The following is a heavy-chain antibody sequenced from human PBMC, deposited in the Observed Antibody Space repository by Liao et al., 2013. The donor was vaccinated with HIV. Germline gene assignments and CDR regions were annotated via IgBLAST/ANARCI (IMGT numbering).Heavy chain of an antibody. Sequence: QVQLQESGPGLVKPSETLSLTCTVSGGSISSYYWSWIRQPPGKGLEWIGYIYYSGSTNYNPSLKSRVTISVDTSKNQFSLKLSSVTAADTAVYYCARERIPLKFGYFDLWGRGTLVAVSS. CDR2: IYYSGST. D-gene: IGHD2-15*01. J-gene: IGHJ2*01. CDR3: ARERIPLKFGYFDL. CDR1: GGSISSYY. V-gene: IGHV4-59*01.